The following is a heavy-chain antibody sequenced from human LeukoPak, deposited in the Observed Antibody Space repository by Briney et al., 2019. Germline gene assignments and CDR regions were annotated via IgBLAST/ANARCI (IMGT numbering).Heavy chain of an antibody. J-gene: IGHJ6*03. CDR3: AKGVGGSANYYYMDV. V-gene: IGHV3-30*02. CDR1: GFAFSSYS. CDR2: IPYDGSNT. Sequence: PGGSLRLSCAASGFAFSSYSMNWVRQAPGKGLEWVTFIPYDGSNTWYADSAKGRFTISRDNSKNTLYLQMNSLRVEDTAVYYCAKGVGGSANYYYMDVWGKGTTVTVSS. D-gene: IGHD3-10*01.